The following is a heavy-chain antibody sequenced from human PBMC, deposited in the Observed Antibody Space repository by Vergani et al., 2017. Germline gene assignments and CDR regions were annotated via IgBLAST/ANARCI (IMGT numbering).Heavy chain of an antibody. V-gene: IGHV4-61*02. J-gene: IGHJ4*02. D-gene: IGHD5-12*01. Sequence: QVQLQESGPGLVKPSETLSLTCTVSGGSISSGSYYWGWIRQPAGKGLEWIGRIYTSGSTNYNPSLKRRVTISVDTSKNQFSLKLSSVTAADTAVYYCAREERPYGGYGAHFDYWGQGTLVTVSS. CDR3: AREERPYGGYGAHFDY. CDR1: GGSISSGSYY. CDR2: IYTSGST.